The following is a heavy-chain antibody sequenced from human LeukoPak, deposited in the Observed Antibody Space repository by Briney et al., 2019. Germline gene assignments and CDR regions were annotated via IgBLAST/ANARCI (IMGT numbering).Heavy chain of an antibody. D-gene: IGHD3-3*01. Sequence: ASVKVSCKASGSTFTAYYMHWVRQAPGQGLEWVGWINPNSGDTSYAQMFQGRVTMTGDASISTAYMELSRLRSDDTAVYYCARENIIFGGVTAFDPWGQGTLVTVSS. J-gene: IGHJ5*02. CDR3: ARENIIFGGVTAFDP. CDR1: GSTFTAYY. CDR2: INPNSGDT. V-gene: IGHV1-2*02.